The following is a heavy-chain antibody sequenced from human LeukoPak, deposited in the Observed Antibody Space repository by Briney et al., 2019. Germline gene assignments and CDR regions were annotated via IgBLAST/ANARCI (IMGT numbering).Heavy chain of an antibody. V-gene: IGHV3-30-3*01. Sequence: GGSPRLSCAASGFTFSSYAMHWVRQAPGKGLEWVAVISYDGSNKYYADSVKGRFTISRDNSKNTLYLQMNSLRAEDTAVYYCARDRLSSGSYYFDYWGQGTLVTVSS. CDR3: ARDRLSSGSYYFDY. D-gene: IGHD1-26*01. CDR2: ISYDGSNK. J-gene: IGHJ4*02. CDR1: GFTFSSYA.